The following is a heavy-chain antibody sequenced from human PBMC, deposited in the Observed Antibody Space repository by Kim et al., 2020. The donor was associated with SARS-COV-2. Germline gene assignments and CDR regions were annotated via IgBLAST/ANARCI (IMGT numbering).Heavy chain of an antibody. V-gene: IGHV3-33*01. CDR2: IWSDGSKK. D-gene: IGHD1-26*01. CDR1: GLSFSTSG. CDR3: ARDKWERYFDY. J-gene: IGHJ4*02. Sequence: GGSLRLSCATSGLSFSTSGMHWVRQVPGRGLEWVAMIWSDGSKKYYGDSVEGRFTISRDDSKNTVYLQMNSLRAEDTAVYYCARDKWERYFDYWGQGTLVTVSS.